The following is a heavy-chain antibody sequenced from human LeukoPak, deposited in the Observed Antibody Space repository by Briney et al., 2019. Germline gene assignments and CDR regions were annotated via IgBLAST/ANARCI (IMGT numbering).Heavy chain of an antibody. CDR2: VDPDGTTT. CDR1: GFTFSNYA. V-gene: IGHV3-74*01. D-gene: IGHD2-8*02. J-gene: IGHJ6*02. CDR3: TRVQAGRSGLMDV. Sequence: GGSLRLSCAASGFTFSNYAMSWVRQAPGEGLVWVSRVDPDGTTTNYADSVTGRFTTSRDNAKNTLYLQMNSLRAEDTALYYCTRVQAGRSGLMDVWGRGTTVTVSS.